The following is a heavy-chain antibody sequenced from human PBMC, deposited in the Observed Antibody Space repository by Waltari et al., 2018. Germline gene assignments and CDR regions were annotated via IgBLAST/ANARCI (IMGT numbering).Heavy chain of an antibody. CDR1: GYSISSGYY. CDR3: ARGKRVSGWYPGGWFDP. D-gene: IGHD6-19*01. Sequence: QVQLQESGPGLVKPSETLSLTCAVSGYSISSGYYWGWIRQPPGKGLEWIGSIYHSGSTYYNPSLKSRVTISVDTSKNQFSLKLSSVTAADTAVYYCARGKRVSGWYPGGWFDPWGQGTLVTVSS. J-gene: IGHJ5*02. CDR2: IYHSGST. V-gene: IGHV4-38-2*01.